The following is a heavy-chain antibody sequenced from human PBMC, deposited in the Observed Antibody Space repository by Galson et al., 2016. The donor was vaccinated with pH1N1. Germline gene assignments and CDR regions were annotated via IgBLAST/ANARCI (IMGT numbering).Heavy chain of an antibody. J-gene: IGHJ4*02. CDR2: ISHGGDVM. V-gene: IGHV3-11*04. D-gene: IGHD3-10*01. Sequence: SLRLSCAPSGFILSNYYMSWIRQAPGKGLEWVSYISHGGDVMKYADSVRGRFTISRDTAKNSVYLQMNFLRGEDTAVYSCVREIYGSGSYWGQGTLVTVSS. CDR3: VREIYGSGSY. CDR1: GFILSNYY.